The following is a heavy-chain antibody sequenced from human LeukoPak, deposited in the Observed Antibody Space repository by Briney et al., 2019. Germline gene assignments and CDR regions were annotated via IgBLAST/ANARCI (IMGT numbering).Heavy chain of an antibody. CDR1: GFTFSSYS. Sequence: GGSQRLSCAASGFTFSSYSMNWVRQAPGKGLEWVSSISGSSSYIYYADSVKGRFTVSRDNAKNSLYLQMNSLRDEDTAVYYCARINMVRGVISPPDHWGQGTLVTVSS. V-gene: IGHV3-21*01. CDR2: ISGSSSYI. CDR3: ARINMVRGVISPPDH. D-gene: IGHD3-10*01. J-gene: IGHJ4*02.